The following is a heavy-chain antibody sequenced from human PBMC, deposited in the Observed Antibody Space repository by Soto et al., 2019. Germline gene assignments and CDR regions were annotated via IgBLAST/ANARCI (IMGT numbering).Heavy chain of an antibody. V-gene: IGHV1-24*01. CDR1: GYTLTELY. J-gene: IGHJ2*01. CDR3: VTGGNSGFSYTYWYFDL. D-gene: IGHD5-18*01. CDR2: FHPKDGEA. Sequence: QVQLVQSGAEVKKPGASVKVSCKVSGYTLTELYMHWVRQAPGKGLEWMGGFHPKDGEAIYAQKFQGRVTMTEDTSKYTAHMELSSLRSEDTAVYYCVTGGNSGFSYTYWYFDLWGRGTLVTVSS.